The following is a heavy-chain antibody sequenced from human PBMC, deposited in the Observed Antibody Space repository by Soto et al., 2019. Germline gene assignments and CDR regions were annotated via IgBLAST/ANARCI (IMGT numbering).Heavy chain of an antibody. V-gene: IGHV4-30-2*01. CDR2: IYHSGST. D-gene: IGHD3-16*01. Sequence: SETLSLTCAVSGGSISSGGYSWSWIRQPPGKGLEWIGDIYHSGSTYYNPSLKSRVTISVDRSKKQFSLKLSSVTAADTAVYHCATRRSWGWFDLWGPGTLVTVSS. CDR3: ATRRSWGWFDL. CDR1: GGSISSGGYS. J-gene: IGHJ5*02.